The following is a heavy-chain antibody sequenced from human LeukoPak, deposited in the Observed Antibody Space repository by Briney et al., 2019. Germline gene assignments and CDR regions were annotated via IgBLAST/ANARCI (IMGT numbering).Heavy chain of an antibody. J-gene: IGHJ4*02. Sequence: GGSLRLSCVASGFTFSRSWMDWVRQAPGKGLEWVANIKEDGSQTYYVDSAKGRFTISRDNAKNSLYLQMDSLRVEDTAIYYCANSLDXWGRGXXVTV. CDR3: ANSLDX. CDR1: GFTFSRSW. CDR2: IKEDGSQT. V-gene: IGHV3-7*01. D-gene: IGHD2-21*01.